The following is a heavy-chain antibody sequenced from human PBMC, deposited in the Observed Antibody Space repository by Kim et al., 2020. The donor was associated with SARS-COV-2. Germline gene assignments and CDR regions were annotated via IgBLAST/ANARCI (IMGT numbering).Heavy chain of an antibody. J-gene: IGHJ4*02. Sequence: SETLSLTCTVSGGSISSSSYYWGWIRQPPGKGLEWIGSIYYSGSTYYNPSLKSRVTISVDTSKNQFSLKLSSVTAADTAVYYCARPHAQAMVRGLIDYWGQGTLVTVSS. V-gene: IGHV4-39*01. CDR1: GGSISSSSYY. D-gene: IGHD3-10*01. CDR3: ARPHAQAMVRGLIDY. CDR2: IYYSGST.